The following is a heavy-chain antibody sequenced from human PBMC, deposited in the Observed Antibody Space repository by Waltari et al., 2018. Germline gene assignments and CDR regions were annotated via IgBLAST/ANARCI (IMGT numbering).Heavy chain of an antibody. D-gene: IGHD3-3*01. CDR2: IYHSGTT. V-gene: IGHV4-38-2*02. CDR3: ATIFGAAFDY. CDR1: GYSISDGYY. Sequence: QVQLKESGPGLVLPSETLSLTCTVSGYSISDGYYWAWIRQSPDKGLEWIGNIYHSGTTSYNLSLTSRVTISVDTSKNQFSLRLISMTAADTAVYYCATIFGAAFDYWCQGIPVAVSS. J-gene: IGHJ4*02.